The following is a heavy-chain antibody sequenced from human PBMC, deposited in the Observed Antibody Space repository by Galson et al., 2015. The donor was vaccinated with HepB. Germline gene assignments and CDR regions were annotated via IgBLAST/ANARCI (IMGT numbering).Heavy chain of an antibody. Sequence: SETLSLTCAVYGGSFSGYYWSWIRQPPGKGLEWIGEINHSGSTNYNPSLKSRVTISVDTSKNQFSLKLSSVTAADTAVYYCARGRRVGATLDYWGQGTLVTVSS. CDR1: GGSFSGYY. CDR3: ARGRRVGATLDY. D-gene: IGHD1-26*01. J-gene: IGHJ4*02. CDR2: INHSGST. V-gene: IGHV4-34*01.